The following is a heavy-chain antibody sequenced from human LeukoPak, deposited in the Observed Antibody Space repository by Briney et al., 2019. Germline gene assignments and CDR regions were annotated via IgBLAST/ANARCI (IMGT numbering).Heavy chain of an antibody. D-gene: IGHD2-8*01. V-gene: IGHV4-59*08. J-gene: IGHJ3*01. Sequence: SETLSLTCTVSGGPLSSSYWSWIRQPPGGGLEWIGYSYYTGNTNYSPALKSRVTISFATSKNQFSLNLRSVTATDTAVYYCARRVYNRGLYDLGAFDLWGQGTMVTVSS. CDR3: ARRVYNRGLYDLGAFDL. CDR1: GGPLSSSY. CDR2: SYYTGNT.